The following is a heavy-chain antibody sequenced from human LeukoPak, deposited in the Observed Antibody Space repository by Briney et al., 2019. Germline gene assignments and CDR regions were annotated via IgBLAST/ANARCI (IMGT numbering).Heavy chain of an antibody. CDR1: GYTFTSYG. Sequence: ASVKVSCKASGYTFTSYGISWVRQAPGQGLEWMGWVSAYNGNINYAQKLQGRVTMTTDTSTSTAYMELRSLRSDDTAVYYCARGGRVGAKPLSPSFDYWGQEPRVTVSS. J-gene: IGHJ4*02. V-gene: IGHV1-18*01. CDR3: ARGGRVGAKPLSPSFDY. D-gene: IGHD1-26*01. CDR2: VSAYNGNI.